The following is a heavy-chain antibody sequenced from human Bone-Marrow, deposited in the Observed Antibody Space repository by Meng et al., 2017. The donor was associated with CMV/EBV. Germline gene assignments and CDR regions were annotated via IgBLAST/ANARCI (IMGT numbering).Heavy chain of an antibody. CDR3: VKDTLVLLQAASWWLDSFDI. Sequence: GESLEISCAVSGFDLTKSWRSWVRQAPGRGLEWVANMYVDGNEQYYVDSVKGRFTISTDNSKNTLYLQMNSLRAEDTAVYYCVKDTLVLLQAASWWLDSFDIWGQGTMVTVSS. V-gene: IGHV3-7*03. CDR1: GFDLTKSW. J-gene: IGHJ3*02. D-gene: IGHD2-2*01. CDR2: MYVDGNEQ.